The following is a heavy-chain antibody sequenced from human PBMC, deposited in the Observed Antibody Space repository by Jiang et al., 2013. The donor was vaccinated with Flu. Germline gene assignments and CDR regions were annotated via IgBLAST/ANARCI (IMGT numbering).Heavy chain of an antibody. CDR1: GVSISSNNW. CDR3: ARVLGGCSASSCTFDP. J-gene: IGHJ5*02. CDR2: IYHSGRT. V-gene: IGHV4-4*02. Sequence: GSGLVKPSGTLSLTCAVSGVSISSNNWWHWVRQSPGKGLEWIGEIYHSGRTNYNPSLESRVTISVDKSRNQFSLKLSSVTAADTAVYYCARVLGGCSASSCTFDPWGQGTLVTAPQ. D-gene: IGHD2-2*01.